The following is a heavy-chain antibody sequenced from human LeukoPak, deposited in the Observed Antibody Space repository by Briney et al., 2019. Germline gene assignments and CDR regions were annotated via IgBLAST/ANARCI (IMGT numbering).Heavy chain of an antibody. J-gene: IGHJ4*02. CDR3: ARGNGLRPQLYFDY. D-gene: IGHD3-16*01. CDR2: ISHSGST. CDR1: GGSFSGYY. Sequence: SETLSLTCAVYGGSFSGYYWSWIRQPPGKGLEWIGEISHSGSTNYNPSLKSRVTISVDTSKNQFSLKLSSVTAADTAVYYCARGNGLRPQLYFDYWGQGTLVTVSS. V-gene: IGHV4-34*01.